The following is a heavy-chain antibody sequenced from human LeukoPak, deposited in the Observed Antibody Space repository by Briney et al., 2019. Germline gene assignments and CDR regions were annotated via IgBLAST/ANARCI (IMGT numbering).Heavy chain of an antibody. CDR1: GVTLSTYG. D-gene: IGHD3-22*01. CDR3: AKRGVVIRVILVGFHKEAYYFDS. V-gene: IGHV3-23*01. CDR2: HSGSGARP. Sequence: GGSLRLSCAVYGVTLSTYGKARARQAPGQGPEWTERHSGSGARPHNADSVKGSFTISRDNAKNTLYLQMNSLRAEDTAVYFCAKRGVVIRVILVGFHKEAYYFDSWGQGALVSVSS. J-gene: IGHJ4*02.